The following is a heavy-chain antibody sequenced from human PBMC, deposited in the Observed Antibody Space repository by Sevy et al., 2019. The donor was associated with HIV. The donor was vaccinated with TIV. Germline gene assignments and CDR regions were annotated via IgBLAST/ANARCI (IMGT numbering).Heavy chain of an antibody. CDR3: ARDGISSGWYRGYYFDH. J-gene: IGHJ4*02. V-gene: IGHV3-30*04. CDR2: ISNDGSNE. D-gene: IGHD6-19*01. Sequence: GGSLRLSCAASGFTFRTSAMHWVRQAPGKGLEWVAFISNDGSNEYYADSVKGRFTISRDNSKNTLYLQMNSLRAEDTAVYYCARDGISSGWYRGYYFDHWGQGTLVTVSS. CDR1: GFTFRTSA.